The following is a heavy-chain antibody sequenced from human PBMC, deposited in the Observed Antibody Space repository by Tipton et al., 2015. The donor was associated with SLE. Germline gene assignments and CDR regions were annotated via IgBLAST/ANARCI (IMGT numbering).Heavy chain of an antibody. CDR2: FSYSGGI. CDR3: ARPLIGGSSWCFES. V-gene: IGHV4-59*12. D-gene: IGHD2-15*01. Sequence: TLSLTCSVSGGSISSKYWSWIRQAPGKGLEWIGYFSYSGGINYNPSLKSRVTISVDTSKNQFSLKLNSVTPADTAVDYCARPLIGGSSWCFESWGQGTLVTVSS. J-gene: IGHJ4*02. CDR1: GGSISSKY.